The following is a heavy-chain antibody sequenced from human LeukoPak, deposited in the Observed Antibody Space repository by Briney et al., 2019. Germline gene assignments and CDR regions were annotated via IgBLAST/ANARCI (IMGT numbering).Heavy chain of an antibody. CDR1: GGSISSWF. CDR2: IYHSGTT. J-gene: IGHJ3*02. CDR3: ARFSDFWSGYYRHDAFDI. Sequence: PSETLSLTCTVSGGSISSWFWNWIRQPPGKGLEWIGYIYHSGTTNYNPSLKSRVTISIDTSRNQFSLRLSSVTAADTAVYYCARFSDFWSGYYRHDAFDIWGQGTTVTVSS. D-gene: IGHD3-3*01. V-gene: IGHV4-59*01.